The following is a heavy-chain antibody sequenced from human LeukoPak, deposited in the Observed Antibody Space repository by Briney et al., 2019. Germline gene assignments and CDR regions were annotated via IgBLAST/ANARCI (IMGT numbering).Heavy chain of an antibody. J-gene: IGHJ5*02. Sequence: GGSLRLSCAASGFTFSSSAMGWVRQAPGKGLEWVSDISGSADVTYYADSVKGRFIISRDNSENTVDLQMDSLRPEDTALYFCAKETGSSGRAGWFDPWGQGTLVTVSS. CDR3: AKETGSSGRAGWFDP. CDR2: ISGSADVT. D-gene: IGHD6-19*01. CDR1: GFTFSSSA. V-gene: IGHV3-23*01.